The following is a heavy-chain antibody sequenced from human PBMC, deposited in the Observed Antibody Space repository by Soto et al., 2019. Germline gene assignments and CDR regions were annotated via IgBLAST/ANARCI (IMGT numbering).Heavy chain of an antibody. CDR1: GGSMNDYY. V-gene: IGHV4-4*07. D-gene: IGHD6-6*01. Sequence: PPETLSLTCTVSGGSMNDYYWSWIRQPAGKGLEWIGRIFTSGNTNYNPSLRSRLTMSVDTSTNQVSLRLTSVTAADTAVYYCASGRLVSRYYGLDVWGQGTTVTVSS. CDR3: ASGRLVSRYYGLDV. J-gene: IGHJ6*02. CDR2: IFTSGNT.